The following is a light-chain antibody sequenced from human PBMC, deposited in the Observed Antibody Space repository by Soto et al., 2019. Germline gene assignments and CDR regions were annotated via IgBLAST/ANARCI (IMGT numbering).Light chain of an antibody. CDR1: QSIGDL. V-gene: IGKV1-5*03. J-gene: IGKJ1*01. CDR3: QHYSAFSVP. Sequence: DIQMTQSPSTLSASVGDRVTITCRASQSIGDLLAWYQQKPGEAPKLLIYKASYLESGVPSRFCGSGPGTEFTLTISSLQPEDLATYYCQHYSAFSVPFGQGTKVDIK. CDR2: KAS.